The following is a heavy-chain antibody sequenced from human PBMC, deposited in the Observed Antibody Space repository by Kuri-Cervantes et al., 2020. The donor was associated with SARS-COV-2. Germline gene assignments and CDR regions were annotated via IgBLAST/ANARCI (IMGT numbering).Heavy chain of an antibody. Sequence: ASVKVSCKASGYTFTSYDINWVRQATGQGLEWMGWMNPNSGNTGYAQKFQGRVTITTDESTSTAYMELSSLRSEDTAVYYCGVSQQLVRGYYYYYMDVWGKGTTVTVSS. CDR2: MNPNSGNT. CDR3: GVSQQLVRGYYYYYMDV. CDR1: GYTFTSYD. J-gene: IGHJ6*03. D-gene: IGHD6-13*01. V-gene: IGHV1-8*03.